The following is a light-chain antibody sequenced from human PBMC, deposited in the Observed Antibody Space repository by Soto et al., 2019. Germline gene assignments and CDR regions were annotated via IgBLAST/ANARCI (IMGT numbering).Light chain of an antibody. J-gene: IGKJ1*01. CDR3: QHSYSTPRT. CDR2: AAS. Sequence: DIQMTQSPSSLSASVGDRVTITCRASQSISSYLNWYQQKPGKAPKLLIYAASSLQTGVPSRFSGSGSGTDFSLTISSLQPEDFSNYYCQHSYSTPRTFGQGTKV. V-gene: IGKV1-39*01. CDR1: QSISSY.